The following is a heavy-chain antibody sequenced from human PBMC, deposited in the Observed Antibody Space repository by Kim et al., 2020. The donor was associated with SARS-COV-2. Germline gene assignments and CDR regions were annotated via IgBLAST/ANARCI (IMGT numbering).Heavy chain of an antibody. CDR3: TTVSMR. V-gene: IGHV3-15*01. CDR1: GIPFSNAW. Sequence: GGSLRLSCAVSGIPFSNAWFNWVRQAPGKGLEWVGRIKSKSDGGTVDLAAPVKGRFAISRDYSKNTLYLLMNSLRTDDSAVYYCTTVSMRWGQGTLVTVS. CDR2: IKSKSDGGTV. J-gene: IGHJ4*02. D-gene: IGHD2-2*01.